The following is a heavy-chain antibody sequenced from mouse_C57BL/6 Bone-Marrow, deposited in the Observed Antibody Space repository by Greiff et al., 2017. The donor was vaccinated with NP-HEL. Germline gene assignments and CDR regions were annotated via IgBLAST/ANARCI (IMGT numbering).Heavy chain of an antibody. V-gene: IGHV1-72*01. Sequence: VQLQQPGAELVKPGASVKLSCKASGYTFTSYLMHWVKQRPGRGLEWIGRIAPNSGGTKYNEKFKSTATLTVDKPSSTAYMQLKSLTSEDSAVYYCARYYYGSSSFDYWGQGTTLTVSS. D-gene: IGHD1-1*01. CDR3: ARYYYGSSSFDY. CDR1: GYTFTSYL. J-gene: IGHJ2*01. CDR2: IAPNSGGT.